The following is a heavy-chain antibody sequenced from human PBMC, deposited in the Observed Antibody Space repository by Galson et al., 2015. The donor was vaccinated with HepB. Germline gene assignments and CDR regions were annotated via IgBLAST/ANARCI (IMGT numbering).Heavy chain of an antibody. D-gene: IGHD3-3*01. J-gene: IGHJ6*04. V-gene: IGHV3-30*03. Sequence: SLRLSCAASGFTFSSYGMHWVRQAPGKGLEWVAVISYDGSNKYYADSVKGRFTISRDSSKNTLYLQMNSLRAEDTAVYYCAAGHYDFWSGILGISMDVWGKGTTVTVSS. CDR2: ISYDGSNK. CDR1: GFTFSSYG. CDR3: AAGHYDFWSGILGISMDV.